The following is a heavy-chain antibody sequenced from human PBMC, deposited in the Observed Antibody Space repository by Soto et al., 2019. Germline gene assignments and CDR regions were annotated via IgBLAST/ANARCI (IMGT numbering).Heavy chain of an antibody. J-gene: IGHJ3*02. CDR3: ARVWGGAFDI. CDR2: IYYSGST. D-gene: IGHD3-10*01. Sequence: QVQLQESGPGLVKPSETLSLTCTVSGGSISSYYWSWIRQPPGKGLEWIGYIYYSGSTNYNPSLMRRVTVSGVTPRHQCSLKLSSVTAAGTAVYYCARVWGGAFDIWGQGTMVTVSS. CDR1: GGSISSYY. V-gene: IGHV4-59*01.